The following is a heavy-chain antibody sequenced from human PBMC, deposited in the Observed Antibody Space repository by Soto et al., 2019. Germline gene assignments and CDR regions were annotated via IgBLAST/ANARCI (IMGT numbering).Heavy chain of an antibody. CDR3: ARDLGYGLFDY. D-gene: IGHD5-18*01. J-gene: IGHJ4*02. CDR1: GFTFSSYS. Sequence: EVQLVESGGGLVQPGGSLRLSCAASGFTFSSYSMNWVRQDPGKGLEWVSYISSGSSIYYADSVKGRFTISRDNAKNSLYLQMNSLRDEDTAVYYCARDLGYGLFDYWGQGTLVTVSS. V-gene: IGHV3-48*02. CDR2: ISSGSSI.